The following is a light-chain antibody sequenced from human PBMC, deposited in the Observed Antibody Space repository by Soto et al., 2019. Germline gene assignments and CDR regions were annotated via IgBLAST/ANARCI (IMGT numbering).Light chain of an antibody. CDR1: QGIRSD. J-gene: IGKJ1*01. Sequence: DIQMTQSPSSLSASVGDRVTISCRASQGIRSDLAWYQQTPGKAPQRLIFEASRLQSGVPSRLSGSRSGTEFTVTNSSLQPEDCGTYYCQHHNSYPWTIGQGNKVEI. CDR2: EAS. V-gene: IGKV1-17*01. CDR3: QHHNSYPWT.